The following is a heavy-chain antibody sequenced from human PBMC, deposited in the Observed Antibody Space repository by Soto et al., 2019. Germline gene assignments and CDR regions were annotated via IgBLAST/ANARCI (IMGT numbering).Heavy chain of an antibody. J-gene: IGHJ3*02. CDR2: ISYDGSNK. V-gene: IGHV3-30-3*01. CDR1: GFTFSSYA. Sequence: GGSLRLSCAASGFTFSSYAMHWVRQAPGKGLEWVAVISYDGSNKYYADSVKGRFTISRDNSKNTLYLQMNSLRAEDTAVYYCARENSGGYVDAFDIWGQGTMVTVSS. D-gene: IGHD1-26*01. CDR3: ARENSGGYVDAFDI.